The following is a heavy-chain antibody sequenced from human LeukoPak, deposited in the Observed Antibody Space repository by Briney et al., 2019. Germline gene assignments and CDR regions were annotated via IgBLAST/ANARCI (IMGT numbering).Heavy chain of an antibody. J-gene: IGHJ6*02. D-gene: IGHD3-9*01. CDR1: GFTFSSYS. V-gene: IGHV3-21*01. CDR2: ISSSSSYI. Sequence: PGGSLRLSCAASGFTFSSYSMNWVRQAPGKGLEWVSSISSSSSYIYYADSVKGRFTISKDNDKNSLYLQMNSLRAEDTAVYYCARKLLRYFDWLSYGMDVWGQGTTVTVSS. CDR3: ARKLLRYFDWLSYGMDV.